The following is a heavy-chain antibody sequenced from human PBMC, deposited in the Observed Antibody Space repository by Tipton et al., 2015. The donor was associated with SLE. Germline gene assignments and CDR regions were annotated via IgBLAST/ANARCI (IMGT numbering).Heavy chain of an antibody. CDR3: ARGGGSYYDY. V-gene: IGHV4-61*02. CDR2: IYSSGST. J-gene: IGHJ4*02. CDR1: GDSITNEDHY. D-gene: IGHD1-26*01. Sequence: TLSLTCTVSGDSITNEDHYWNWIRQPAGKGLEWIGRIYSSGSTIYNPSLKSRLTLSLDTSKNQFSLRVGSVTAADTAVYYCARGGGSYYDYWGQGTLVTVSS.